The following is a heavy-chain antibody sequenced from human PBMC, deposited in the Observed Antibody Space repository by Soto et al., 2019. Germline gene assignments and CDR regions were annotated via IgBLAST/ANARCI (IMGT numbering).Heavy chain of an antibody. V-gene: IGHV4-38-2*01. CDR2: FHRSGPS. Sequence: SETLSLTCDVSSSSNANGHYWGWIRQPPGKGLEWLGCFHRSGPSYCRPSLKSRLAISVDMSKNRLSLSLTSVPASDTSIYYCINSQGFSRAASWCRGILVTVSS. D-gene: IGHD4-4*01. CDR1: SSSNANGHY. CDR3: INSQGFSRAAS. J-gene: IGHJ5*02.